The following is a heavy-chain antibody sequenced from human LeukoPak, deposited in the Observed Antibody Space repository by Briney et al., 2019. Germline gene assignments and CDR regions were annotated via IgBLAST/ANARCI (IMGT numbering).Heavy chain of an antibody. Sequence: PGGSLRLSCAASGFTFSSYSMNWVRQAPGKGLEWVSSISSSSSYIYYADSVKGRFTISRDNAKNSLYLQMNSLRVEDTAVYYCARIDHYDFWSRGEVDYWGQGTLVTVSS. CDR3: ARIDHYDFWSRGEVDY. CDR1: GFTFSSYS. CDR2: ISSSSSYI. D-gene: IGHD3-3*01. V-gene: IGHV3-21*01. J-gene: IGHJ4*02.